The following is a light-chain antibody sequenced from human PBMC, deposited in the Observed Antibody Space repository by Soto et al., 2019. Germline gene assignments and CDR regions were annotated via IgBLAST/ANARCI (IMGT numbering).Light chain of an antibody. J-gene: IGLJ2*01. CDR2: GNT. CDR1: YSSIGAGYD. CDR3: QSYDSGLVV. Sequence: SVLTQPPSVSGAPGQRITISCTGSYSSIGAGYDVHWYQQLPGAAPKLLIYGNTNRPSGVPDRFSGSKSATSASLAITGLQAEDEADYYCQSYDSGLVVFGGGTKLTVL. V-gene: IGLV1-40*01.